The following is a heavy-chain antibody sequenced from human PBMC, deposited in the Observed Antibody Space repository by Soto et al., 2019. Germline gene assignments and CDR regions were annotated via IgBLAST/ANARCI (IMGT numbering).Heavy chain of an antibody. Sequence: QVQLQQWGAGLLKPSETLSLTCAVYGGSFSGYYWSWIRQPPGKGLEWIGEINPSGSTNYNPSIKSRVTISVDTSKNQFSLKLSAVTAADTAVYYCARAPTSDYWGQGTLVNVSS. CDR1: GGSFSGYY. CDR3: ARAPTSDY. V-gene: IGHV4-34*01. J-gene: IGHJ4*02. CDR2: INPSGST.